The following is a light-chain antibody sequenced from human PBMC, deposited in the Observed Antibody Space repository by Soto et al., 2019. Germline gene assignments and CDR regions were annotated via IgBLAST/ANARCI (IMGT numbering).Light chain of an antibody. Sequence: QSALTHPASVSGSPGQSITLSCTGTSSDVGAYNYVSWYQQYPGKAPKLMIYDVTSRPSGVSNRFSGSKSGNAASLTISGLQAEDEADYYCCSYTSSSSLVFGTGTKVTVL. J-gene: IGLJ1*01. V-gene: IGLV2-14*03. CDR2: DVT. CDR3: CSYTSSSSLV. CDR1: SSDVGAYNY.